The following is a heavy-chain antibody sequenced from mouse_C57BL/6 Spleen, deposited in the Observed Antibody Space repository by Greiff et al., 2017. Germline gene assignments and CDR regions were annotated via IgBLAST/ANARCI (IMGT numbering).Heavy chain of an antibody. CDR1: GFTFSSYT. V-gene: IGHV5-9*01. CDR2: ISGGGGNT. CDR3: ARQSRNSYFDY. Sequence: EVMLVESGGGLVKPGGSLKLSCAASGFTFSSYTMSWVRQTPEKRLEWVATISGGGGNTYYPDSVKGRFTISRDNAKNTLYLQMSSLRSEDTALYYCARQSRNSYFDYWGQGTTLTVSS. J-gene: IGHJ2*01. D-gene: IGHD2-1*01.